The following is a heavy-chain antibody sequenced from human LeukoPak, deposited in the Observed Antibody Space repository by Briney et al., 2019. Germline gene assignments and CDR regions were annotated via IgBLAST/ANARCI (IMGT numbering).Heavy chain of an antibody. CDR2: ISGSGGST. Sequence: GGSLRLSCAASGFTFTGYAMSWVRQAPGKGLEWVSAISGSGGSTHYADSVKGRFSISRDNSKSTVYLQMNSLRAEDAAVYYCARVGYGSGNYSWGQGTLVTVSS. V-gene: IGHV3-23*01. CDR3: ARVGYGSGNYS. D-gene: IGHD3-10*01. CDR1: GFTFTGYA. J-gene: IGHJ4*02.